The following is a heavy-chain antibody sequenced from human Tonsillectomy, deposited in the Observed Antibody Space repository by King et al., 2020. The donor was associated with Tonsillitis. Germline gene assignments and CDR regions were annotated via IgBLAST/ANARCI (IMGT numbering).Heavy chain of an antibody. D-gene: IGHD1-14*01. V-gene: IGHV3-30*04. Sequence: VQLVESGGGVVQPGRSLRLSCAASGFTFSSYAMHWVRQAPGKGLEGVAVISYDGSNKYYADPVKGRFTISRDNSKNTLYLQMNSLRAEDVSVYYCAGETTRSRAFDIWGQGTMLTVSS. CDR1: GFTFSSYA. CDR2: ISYDGSNK. CDR3: AGETTRSRAFDI. J-gene: IGHJ3*02.